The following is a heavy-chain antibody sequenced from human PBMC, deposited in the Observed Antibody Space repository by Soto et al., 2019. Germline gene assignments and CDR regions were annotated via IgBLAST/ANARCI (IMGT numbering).Heavy chain of an antibody. D-gene: IGHD3-16*01. V-gene: IGHV1-69*01. CDR1: GGIFSNFA. J-gene: IGHJ4*02. Sequence: QVQLVQSGAEVKKPGPSVKVSCKASGGIFSNFAFNWMRQAPGKGLEWMGGIIPTLGTPHYAQKILGRVTITADESTRTVNMEVSSVTVEDSAVYYCARVGLCADDYCGQGTLVIVSS. CDR2: IIPTLGTP. CDR3: ARVGLCADDY.